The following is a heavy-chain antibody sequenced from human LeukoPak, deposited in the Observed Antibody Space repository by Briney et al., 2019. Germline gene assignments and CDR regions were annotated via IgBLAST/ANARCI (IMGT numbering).Heavy chain of an antibody. J-gene: IGHJ6*02. Sequence: GASVKVSCKASGYTFSNYYMHWVRQAPGQGLEWMGIINPTDGSTSYAQKFQGRVTMTKDTSTSTVYMEVSSLRSEDTAVYYCARDLGIVGTTTGYYGMDVWGQGTTVTVSS. CDR3: ARDLGIVGTTTGYYGMDV. D-gene: IGHD1-26*01. CDR2: INPTDGST. CDR1: GYTFSNYY. V-gene: IGHV1-46*01.